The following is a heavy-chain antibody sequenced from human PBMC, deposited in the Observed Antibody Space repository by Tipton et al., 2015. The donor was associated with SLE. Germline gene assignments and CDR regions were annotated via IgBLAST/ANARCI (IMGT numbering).Heavy chain of an antibody. CDR1: GGSFSGYY. J-gene: IGHJ4*02. CDR2: INHSGST. CDR3: ARGLFPWELFY. Sequence: GLVKPSETLSLTCAVYGGSFSGYYWSWIRQPPGKGLEWIGEINHSGSTNYNPSLKSRVTISVDTSKNQFSLKLSSVTAADTAVYYCARGLFPWELFYWGQGTLVTVSS. D-gene: IGHD1-26*01. V-gene: IGHV4-34*01.